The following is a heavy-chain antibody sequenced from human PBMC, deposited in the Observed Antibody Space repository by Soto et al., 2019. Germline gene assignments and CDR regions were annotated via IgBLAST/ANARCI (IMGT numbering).Heavy chain of an antibody. V-gene: IGHV3-43*02. CDR3: AKGRNGRSYYYGMDV. Sequence: GGSLRLSCAASGFTFDDYAMHWVRQAPGKGLEWVSLISGDGGSTYYADSVKGRFTISRDNSKNSLYLQMNSLRTEDTAVYYCAKGRNGRSYYYGMDVWGQGTTVTVSS. CDR1: GFTFDDYA. D-gene: IGHD2-8*01. J-gene: IGHJ6*02. CDR2: ISGDGGST.